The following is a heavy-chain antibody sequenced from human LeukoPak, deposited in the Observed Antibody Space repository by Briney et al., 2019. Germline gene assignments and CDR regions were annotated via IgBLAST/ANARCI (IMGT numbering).Heavy chain of an antibody. J-gene: IGHJ4*02. CDR1: GFSSSNFG. CDR2: IWYDGIWK. D-gene: IGHD3-22*01. CDR3: ARDADTSSHYSFFDY. Sequence: GRSLRLSCAASGFSSSNFGIHWVRQAPGRGLEWVAVIWYDGIWKYFADSVKGRFTISRDNSKNTVYLQMNSLTAEDTAVYYCARDADTSSHYSFFDYWGQGPWSPSPQ. V-gene: IGHV3-33*01.